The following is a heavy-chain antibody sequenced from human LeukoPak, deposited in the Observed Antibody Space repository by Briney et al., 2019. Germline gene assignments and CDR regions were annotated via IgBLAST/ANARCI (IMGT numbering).Heavy chain of an antibody. CDR1: GFTFGDYA. V-gene: IGHV3-49*04. CDR3: TREGDTAMVRRYFDY. Sequence: PGRSLRLSCTASGFTFGDYAMSWVRQAPGKGLEWVAFIRSKAYGGTTEYAASVKGRFTISRDDSKSVAYLQMNSLKTEDTAVYYCTREGDTAMVRRYFDYWGQGTLVTVSS. J-gene: IGHJ4*02. D-gene: IGHD5-18*01. CDR2: IRSKAYGGTT.